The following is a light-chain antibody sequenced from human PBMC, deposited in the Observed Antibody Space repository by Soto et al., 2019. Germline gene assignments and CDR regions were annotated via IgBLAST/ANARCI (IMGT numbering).Light chain of an antibody. J-gene: IGKJ1*01. CDR1: QDIRNE. Sequence: AIQMTQSPSSLSAAVGDRVTITCRASQDIRNELGWYQQKPGKAPNLLIYVASSLHTGVPSRFSGSGSGSYFTLTISGLQPDDFATYYCLQDYNYPRTFGRGTKVEVK. V-gene: IGKV1-6*02. CDR3: LQDYNYPRT. CDR2: VAS.